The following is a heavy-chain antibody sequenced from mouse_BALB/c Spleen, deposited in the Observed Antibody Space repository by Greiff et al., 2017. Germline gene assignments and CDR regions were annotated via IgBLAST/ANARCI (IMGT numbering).Heavy chain of an antibody. CDR1: GFTFSDYY. CDR2: ISDGGSYT. Sequence: EVQGVESGGGLVKPGGSLKLSCAASGFTFSDYYMYWVRQTPEKRLEWVATISDGGSYTYYPDSVKGRFTISRDNAKNNLYLQMSSLKSEDTAMYYCARAYYRYAMDYWGQGTSVTVSS. CDR3: ARAYYRYAMDY. J-gene: IGHJ4*01. V-gene: IGHV5-4*02. D-gene: IGHD2-14*01.